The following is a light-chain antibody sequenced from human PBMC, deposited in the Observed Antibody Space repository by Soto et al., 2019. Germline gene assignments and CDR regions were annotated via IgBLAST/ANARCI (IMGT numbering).Light chain of an antibody. Sequence: ELVLTQSPATLSLSPGERATLSCRASQTVLSYLAWYPQKPGQAPRLLIYDASDRATGTPARFSGSGSGTDFALTISSLEPEDFAVYDCQQRQYGLTFGGVTKVEIK. V-gene: IGKV3-11*01. CDR3: QQRQYGLT. CDR1: QTVLSY. J-gene: IGKJ4*01. CDR2: DAS.